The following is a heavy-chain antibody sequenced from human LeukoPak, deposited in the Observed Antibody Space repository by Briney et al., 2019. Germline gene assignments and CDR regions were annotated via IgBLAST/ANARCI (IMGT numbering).Heavy chain of an antibody. V-gene: IGHV4-34*01. CDR3: ARRPDGFDI. CDR1: GGSFSGYY. CDR2: INHSGSS. J-gene: IGHJ3*02. Sequence: KPSEALSLTCAVYGGSFSGYYWSWIRQPPGKGLEWIGEINHSGSSKYNSSLKSRVTISIDASKNQFSLKLNSVTAADTAVYYCARRPDGFDIWGQGTMVTVSS.